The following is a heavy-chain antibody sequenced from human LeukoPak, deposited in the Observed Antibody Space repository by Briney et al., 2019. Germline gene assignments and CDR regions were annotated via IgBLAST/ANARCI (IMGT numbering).Heavy chain of an antibody. D-gene: IGHD4/OR15-4a*01. Sequence: PSETLSLTCTVSGGSISSYYWSWIRQPPGKGLEWIGYIHYSGSHNYNPSLKSRVTISVNTSKNQFSLNLTSVDAATPAGSYRARDSGCSFDYWGQGTLVTVSS. CDR2: IHYSGSH. J-gene: IGHJ4*02. V-gene: IGHV4-59*01. CDR1: GGSISSYY. CDR3: ARDSGCSFDY.